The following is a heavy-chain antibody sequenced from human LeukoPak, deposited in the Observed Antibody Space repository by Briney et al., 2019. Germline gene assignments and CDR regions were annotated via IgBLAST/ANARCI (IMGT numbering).Heavy chain of an antibody. D-gene: IGHD6-19*01. J-gene: IGHJ4*02. CDR1: GGPFSGYY. Sequence: SETLSLTCAVYGGPFSGYYWSWIRQPPGKGLEWIGSIYYTGNTYYNPSLNSRVTISVDTSKNQFSLKLSSVTDADTAIYYCARLTSGWYVIYWGQGTLVTVSS. CDR2: IYYTGNT. CDR3: ARLTSGWYVIY. V-gene: IGHV4-34*01.